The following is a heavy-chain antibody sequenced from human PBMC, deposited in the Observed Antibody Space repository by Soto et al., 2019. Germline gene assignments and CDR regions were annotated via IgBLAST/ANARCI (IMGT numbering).Heavy chain of an antibody. V-gene: IGHV4-59*01. CDR1: GGSISSYY. Sequence: SETLSLTCTVSGGSISSYYWSWIRQPPGKGLEWIGYIYYSGSTNYNPSLKSRVTISVDTSKNQFSLKLSSVTAADTAVYYCARGPDFWSGYPNWFDPWGQGTPVTVSS. J-gene: IGHJ5*02. CDR2: IYYSGST. CDR3: ARGPDFWSGYPNWFDP. D-gene: IGHD3-3*01.